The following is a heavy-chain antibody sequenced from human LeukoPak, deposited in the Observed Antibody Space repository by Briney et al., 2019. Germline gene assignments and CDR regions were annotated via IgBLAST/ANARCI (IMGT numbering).Heavy chain of an antibody. CDR1: GGSISSSSYY. CDR3: ARHVRITMIVVVMKSSRFDP. CDR2: IYYSGST. V-gene: IGHV4-39*01. Sequence: PSETLSLTCTVSGGSISSSSYYWGWIRQPPGQGLEWIGSIYYSGSTSYNPSLKSRVTISVDTSKNQFSLKLSSVTAADTAVYYCARHVRITMIVVVMKSSRFDPWGQGTLVTVSS. D-gene: IGHD3-22*01. J-gene: IGHJ5*02.